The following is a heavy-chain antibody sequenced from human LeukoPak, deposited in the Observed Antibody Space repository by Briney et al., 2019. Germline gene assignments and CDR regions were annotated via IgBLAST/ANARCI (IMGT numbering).Heavy chain of an antibody. D-gene: IGHD5-18*01. J-gene: IGHJ6*02. Sequence: PGGSLRLSCAASGFTFSSYAMSWVRQAPGKGLEGVSSITGSTGSTYYADSVKGRFTISRDNSKNTLYLQMNSLRAEDTAVYYCARDRRRVQLWFGSLDYGMDVWGQGTTVTVSS. CDR2: ITGSTGST. CDR3: ARDRRRVQLWFGSLDYGMDV. V-gene: IGHV3-23*01. CDR1: GFTFSSYA.